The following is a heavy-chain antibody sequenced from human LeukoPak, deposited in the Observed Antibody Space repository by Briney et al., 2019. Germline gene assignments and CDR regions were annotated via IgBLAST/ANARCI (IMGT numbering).Heavy chain of an antibody. CDR3: AKGRVVAGSKSLAYHWLDP. D-gene: IGHD6-19*01. Sequence: ASVKVSCKASGYTFTGYYIHWVRQAPGQGLEWVGWINPNSGGAKYAQKFQDRVTMTRDTSISTAYMGLSRLRSDDTAVYYCAKGRVVAGSKSLAYHWLDPWGQGTLVTVSS. J-gene: IGHJ5*02. CDR1: GYTFTGYY. V-gene: IGHV1-2*02. CDR2: INPNSGGA.